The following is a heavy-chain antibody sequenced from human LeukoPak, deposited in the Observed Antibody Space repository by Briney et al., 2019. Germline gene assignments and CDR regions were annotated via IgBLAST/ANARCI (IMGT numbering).Heavy chain of an antibody. Sequence: GGSLRLSCAASGFTFSNYAMHWVRQAPGKGLEWVAVISFDGSDQYYADSVKGRFTISRDNSKNTLYLQMNSLRAEDTAVYYCAGGVWRFGEPNPNWGQGTLVTVSS. V-gene: IGHV3-30*03. CDR2: ISFDGSDQ. CDR1: GFTFSNYA. CDR3: AGGVWRFGEPNPN. J-gene: IGHJ4*02. D-gene: IGHD3-10*01.